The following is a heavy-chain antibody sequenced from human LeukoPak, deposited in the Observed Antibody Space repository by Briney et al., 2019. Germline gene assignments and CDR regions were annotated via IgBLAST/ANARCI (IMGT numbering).Heavy chain of an antibody. CDR1: GFTFNNYA. D-gene: IGHD1-26*01. V-gene: IGHV3-23*01. CDR2: IIDSGNSI. CDR3: AKDPIFSGSYGVFDY. Sequence: GGSLRLSCAASGFTFNNYAMHWVRQAPGKGLEWVSTIIDSGNSIYYADSAEGRFTISRDNSKNTLYLQMNSLRAGDTAVYYCAKDPIFSGSYGVFDYWGLGTLVTVSS. J-gene: IGHJ4*02.